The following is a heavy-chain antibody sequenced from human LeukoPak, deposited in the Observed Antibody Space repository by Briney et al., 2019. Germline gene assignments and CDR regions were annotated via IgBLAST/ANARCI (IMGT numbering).Heavy chain of an antibody. CDR3: ARLFTTGGAAYWYFDL. CDR1: GYSFPSYW. Sequence: GESLKISCPGSGYSFPSYWIAWVRQLHGKGLELMGIIYLGDSDTRYSPSFQGQVTISADKSITTAYLQWSSLKASDTAMYYCARLFTTGGAAYWYFDLWGRGTLVTVSS. J-gene: IGHJ2*01. CDR2: IYLGDSDT. D-gene: IGHD3-16*01. V-gene: IGHV5-51*01.